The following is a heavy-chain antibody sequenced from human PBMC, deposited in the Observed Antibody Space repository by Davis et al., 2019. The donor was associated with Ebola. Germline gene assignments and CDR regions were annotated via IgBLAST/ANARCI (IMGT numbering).Heavy chain of an antibody. CDR1: GFTFDDYA. J-gene: IGHJ6*03. CDR3: AKSGRLGYYYYMDV. Sequence: GESLKISCAASGFTFDDYAMHWVRQAPGKGLEWVSLISWDGGSTYYADSVKGRFTISRDNSKNSLYLQMNSLRAEDTALYYCAKSGRLGYYYYMDVWGKGTTVTVSS. CDR2: ISWDGGST. V-gene: IGHV3-43D*03. D-gene: IGHD5-12*01.